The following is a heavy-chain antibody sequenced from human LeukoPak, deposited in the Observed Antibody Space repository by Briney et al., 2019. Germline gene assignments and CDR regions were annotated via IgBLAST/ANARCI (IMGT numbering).Heavy chain of an antibody. J-gene: IGHJ4*02. V-gene: IGHV5-51*01. D-gene: IGHD3-3*01. CDR1: GYSFTSYW. Sequence: PGEFLKISCKGSGYSFTSYWIGWVRQMPGKGLEWMGIICPGDSDTRYSPSFQGQVTISADKSISTAYLQWSSLKASDTAMYYCARQRDSAYYDFWSGYFFFDYWGQGTLVTVSS. CDR2: ICPGDSDT. CDR3: ARQRDSAYYDFWSGYFFFDY.